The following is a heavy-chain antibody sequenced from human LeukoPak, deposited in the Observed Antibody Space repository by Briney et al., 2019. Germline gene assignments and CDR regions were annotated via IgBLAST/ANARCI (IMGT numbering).Heavy chain of an antibody. CDR2: IYSDGSNK. Sequence: GGSLSLSCGPSGYIFRNYDMHWVRQAPGKGLQWVAVIYSDGSNKNSADSVRGRFTISRDNSKNALYLQMNSLRAEDTAVYYCARGDYYERSGLEHWARGTLVTVSS. CDR3: ARGDYYERSGLEH. D-gene: IGHD3-22*01. CDR1: GYIFRNYD. J-gene: IGHJ4*02. V-gene: IGHV3-33*01.